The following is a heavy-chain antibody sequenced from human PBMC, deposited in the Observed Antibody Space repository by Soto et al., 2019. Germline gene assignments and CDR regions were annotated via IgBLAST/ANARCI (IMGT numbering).Heavy chain of an antibody. V-gene: IGHV4-59*12. Sequence: SETLSLTCTVSGGSISSYYWSWIRQPPGKGLEWIGYIYYSGSTYYNPSLKSRVTISVDTSKNQFSLKLSSVTAADTAVYYCARDDSSGYSFRYWGQGTLVTVSS. D-gene: IGHD3-22*01. J-gene: IGHJ4*02. CDR2: IYYSGST. CDR1: GGSISSYY. CDR3: ARDDSSGYSFRY.